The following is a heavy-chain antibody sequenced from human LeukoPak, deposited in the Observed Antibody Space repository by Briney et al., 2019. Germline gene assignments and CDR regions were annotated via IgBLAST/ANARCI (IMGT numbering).Heavy chain of an antibody. CDR2: MYSTGST. Sequence: PSETLSLTCSVSGGSISSYYWSWLRQPAGKGLEWIGRMYSTGSTNYNPSLKSRVTMSVDTSKNQFSLKMTSVTAADTAVYYCAREGQDHYDSSGHRNWFDPWGQGTLVTVSS. CDR3: AREGQDHYDSSGHRNWFDP. J-gene: IGHJ5*02. CDR1: GGSISSYY. V-gene: IGHV4-4*07. D-gene: IGHD3-22*01.